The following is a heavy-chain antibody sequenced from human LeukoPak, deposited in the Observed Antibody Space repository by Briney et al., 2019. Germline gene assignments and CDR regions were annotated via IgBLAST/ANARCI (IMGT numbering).Heavy chain of an antibody. V-gene: IGHV4-59*12. CDR3: ARGRGSSWYYFDY. D-gene: IGHD6-13*01. CDR1: GGSISSYY. J-gene: IGHJ4*02. CDR2: IYYGGST. Sequence: SETLSLTCTVSGGSISSYYWSWIRQPPGKGLEGFGYIYYGGSTNYNPSLKSRVTMSVDTSKNQFSLQLRSVTAADTAVYYCARGRGSSWYYFDYWGQGTLVTVSS.